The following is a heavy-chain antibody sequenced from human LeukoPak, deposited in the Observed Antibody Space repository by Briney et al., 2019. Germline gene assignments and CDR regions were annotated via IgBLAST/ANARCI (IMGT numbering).Heavy chain of an antibody. CDR3: ARSRYYYDSSGYGFDY. J-gene: IGHJ4*02. CDR1: GFTFSSYW. V-gene: IGHV3-7*01. CDR2: IKQDGSEK. Sequence: PGGSLRLSCAASGFTFSSYWMSWVRQAPGKGLEWVANIKQDGSEKYHVDSVKGRFTISRDNAKNSLYLQMNSLRAEDTAVYYCARSRYYYDSSGYGFDYWGQGTLVTVSS. D-gene: IGHD3-22*01.